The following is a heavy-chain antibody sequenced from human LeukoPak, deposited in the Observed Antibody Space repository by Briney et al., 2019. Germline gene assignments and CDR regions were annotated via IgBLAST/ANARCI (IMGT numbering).Heavy chain of an antibody. J-gene: IGHJ4*02. CDR3: ATDGPQNQPTVVTGPFDY. CDR2: FYPEDGET. CDR1: GYTLTELS. Sequence: ASVNVSCKVSGYTLTELSMHWVRQAPGKGLEWMGGFYPEDGETIYAQKFQGRVTMTEDTSTDTAYMELSSLRSEDTAVYYCATDGPQNQPTVVTGPFDYWGQGTLVTVSS. V-gene: IGHV1-24*01. D-gene: IGHD4-23*01.